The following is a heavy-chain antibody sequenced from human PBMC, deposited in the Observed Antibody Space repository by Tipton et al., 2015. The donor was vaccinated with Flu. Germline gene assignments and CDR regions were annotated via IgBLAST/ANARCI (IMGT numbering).Heavy chain of an antibody. J-gene: IGHJ4*02. CDR3: ARARSMWELLFMDY. CDR1: GYSISSGYY. CDR2: IYHSGST. V-gene: IGHV4-38-2*02. Sequence: TLSLTCTVSGYSISSGYYWGWIRQPPGKGLAWIGSIYHSGSTYYNPSLKSRVTISVDTSKNQFSLKLSSVTAADTAVYYCARARSMWELLFMDYWGQGTLVTVSS. D-gene: IGHD1-26*01.